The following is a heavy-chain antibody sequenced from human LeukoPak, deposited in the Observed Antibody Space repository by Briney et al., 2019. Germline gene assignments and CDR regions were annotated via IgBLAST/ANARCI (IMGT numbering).Heavy chain of an antibody. V-gene: IGHV4-4*02. CDR2: IHYSGST. CDR1: GGSISSSNW. D-gene: IGHD3-22*01. CDR3: ARRDSTGYYQY. J-gene: IGHJ4*02. Sequence: PSGTLSLTCAVSGGSISSSNWWSWVRQPPGKGLEWIGYIHYSGSTNYNASLKSRVSISVDTSKNQLSLKLSSVTAADTAVYYCARRDSTGYYQYWGQGTLVTVSS.